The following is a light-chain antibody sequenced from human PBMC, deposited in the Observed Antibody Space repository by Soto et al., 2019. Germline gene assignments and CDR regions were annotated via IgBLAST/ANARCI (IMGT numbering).Light chain of an antibody. CDR1: QSISSR. Sequence: DIQMTQSPSTLSASVGDRVTITCRASQSISSRLAWYQQKPGKAPKLLIYDASSLESGVPSRFSGHGSGTEFTLTISSLQPDDSASYYCQQYNSYSKTFGQGTKVDIK. J-gene: IGKJ1*01. V-gene: IGKV1-5*01. CDR2: DAS. CDR3: QQYNSYSKT.